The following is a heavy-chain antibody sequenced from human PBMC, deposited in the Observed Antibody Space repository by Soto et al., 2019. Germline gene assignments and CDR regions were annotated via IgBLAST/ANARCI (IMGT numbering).Heavy chain of an antibody. V-gene: IGHV5-51*01. D-gene: IGHD6-19*01. Sequence: PGESLKISCKGSGYSFTSYWIGWVRQMPWKGLEWMGIIYPGDSDTRYSPSFQGQVTISADKSISTAYLQWSSLKASDTAMYYCARQRGQWLVRRPKKDWFDPWGQGTLVTVSS. CDR1: GYSFTSYW. CDR2: IYPGDSDT. CDR3: ARQRGQWLVRRPKKDWFDP. J-gene: IGHJ5*02.